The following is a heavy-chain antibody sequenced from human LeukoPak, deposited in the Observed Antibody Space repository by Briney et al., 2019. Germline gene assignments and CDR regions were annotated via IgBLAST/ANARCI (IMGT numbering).Heavy chain of an antibody. CDR3: ARRVSGGMDA. Sequence: GESLKISCKGSGYSFISYWIAWVRLMPGKGLEWMGIISPGDSDTRSSPSFQGQVSISVDKSINTAYLQWSSLKASDTAMYYCARRVSGGMDAWGQGIPVTVSS. V-gene: IGHV5-51*01. J-gene: IGHJ6*02. CDR1: GYSFISYW. CDR2: ISPGDSDT.